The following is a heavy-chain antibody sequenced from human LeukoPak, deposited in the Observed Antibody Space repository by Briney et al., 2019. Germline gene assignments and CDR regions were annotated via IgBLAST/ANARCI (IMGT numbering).Heavy chain of an antibody. V-gene: IGHV4-34*01. CDR3: ARHPRPSWRGYFFYMDV. D-gene: IGHD5-24*01. CDR2: IDHSGST. J-gene: IGHJ6*03. Sequence: PSETLSLTCAVYGGSFSGYYWSWIRQPPGKGLEWIGEIDHSGSTNYNPSLKSRVTISVDTSKNQFSLKLSSVTAADTAVYFCARHPRPSWRGYFFYMDVWGSGTSVTISS. CDR1: GGSFSGYY.